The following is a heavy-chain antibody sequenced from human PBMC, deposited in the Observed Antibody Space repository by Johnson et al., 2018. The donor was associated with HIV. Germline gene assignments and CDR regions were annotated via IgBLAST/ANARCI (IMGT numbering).Heavy chain of an antibody. J-gene: IGHJ3*02. CDR1: GFTFDDYG. D-gene: IGHD1-26*01. Sequence: QVQLVESGGGVVRPGGSVRLSCVVAGFTFDDYGMSWVRQAPGKGLEWVAVISYDESDKFYADSVKGRFIISRDNPRNTLYLQMNGLRAEDTAVYYCAKGSSGSWDAFDIWGQGTMVTVSS. V-gene: IGHV3-30*18. CDR3: AKGSSGSWDAFDI. CDR2: ISYDESDK.